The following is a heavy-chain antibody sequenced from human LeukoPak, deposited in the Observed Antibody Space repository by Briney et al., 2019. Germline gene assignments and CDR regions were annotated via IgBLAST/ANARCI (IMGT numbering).Heavy chain of an antibody. V-gene: IGHV3-48*03. J-gene: IGHJ3*02. CDR3: GASRQYVGAFDI. CDR2: ISSSSTII. D-gene: IGHD3-16*01. Sequence: GGSLRLSCAASGFTFSSYELYWVRQAPGKGLEWILYISSSSTIIKYADSVRGRFTISRDDARESLYLQMSSLRADDTAIYYCGASRQYVGAFDIWGQGTLVTVSS. CDR1: GFTFSSYE.